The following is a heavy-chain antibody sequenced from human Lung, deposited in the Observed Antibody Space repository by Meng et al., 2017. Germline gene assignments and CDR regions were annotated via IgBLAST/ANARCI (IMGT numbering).Heavy chain of an antibody. CDR1: GYIFTNYD. J-gene: IGHJ2*01. CDR3: ARYIPNGSFWYFDF. V-gene: IGHV1-18*01. Sequence: QVQQGHSGANAKNPGDSMKVSCKASGYIFTNYDISWVRQAPGQGLEWMGWISVKNGEAKYPQNFQGRVTMTTDTTTSTAYMELRSLTSDDTAVYYCARYIPNGSFWYFDFWGRGTLVTVSS. CDR2: ISVKNGEA. D-gene: IGHD6-13*01.